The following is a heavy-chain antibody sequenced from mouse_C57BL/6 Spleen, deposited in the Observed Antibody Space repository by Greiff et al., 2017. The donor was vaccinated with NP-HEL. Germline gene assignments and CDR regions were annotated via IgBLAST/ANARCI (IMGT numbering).Heavy chain of an antibody. CDR1: GYTFTDYY. J-gene: IGHJ3*01. CDR3: ARGGDDYDDLFAY. D-gene: IGHD2-4*01. Sequence: QVQLKESGAELVRPGASVKLSCKASGYTFTDYYINWVKQRPGQGLEWIARIYPGSGNTYYNEKFKGKATLTAEKSSSTAYMQLSSLTSEDSAVYFCARGGDDYDDLFAYWGQGTLVTVSA. V-gene: IGHV1-76*01. CDR2: IYPGSGNT.